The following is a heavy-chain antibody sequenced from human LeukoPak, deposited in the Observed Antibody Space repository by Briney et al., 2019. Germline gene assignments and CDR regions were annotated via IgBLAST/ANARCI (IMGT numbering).Heavy chain of an antibody. Sequence: ASVKVSCKASGYTFTGYYMHWVRQAPGQGLEWMGRINPNSGGTNYAQKFQGRVTMTRDPSISTAYMELSRLRSDDTAVYYCARGGVITMVRGVMNVWGKGTTVTVSS. CDR1: GYTFTGYY. CDR3: ARGGVITMVRGVMNV. D-gene: IGHD3-10*01. CDR2: INPNSGGT. V-gene: IGHV1-2*06. J-gene: IGHJ6*04.